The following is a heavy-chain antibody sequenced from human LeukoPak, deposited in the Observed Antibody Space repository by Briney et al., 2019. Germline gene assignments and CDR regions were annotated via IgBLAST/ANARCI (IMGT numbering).Heavy chain of an antibody. Sequence: KPSETLSLTCTVSGGSISSSSYYWGWIRQPPGKGLEWIGSIYHSGSTYYNPSLKSRVTISVDTSKNQFSLKLSSVTAADTAVYYCARIPLGYSGRGTYYYYGMDVWGQGTTVTVSS. CDR1: GGSISSSSYY. J-gene: IGHJ6*02. CDR2: IYHSGST. V-gene: IGHV4-39*01. D-gene: IGHD1-26*01. CDR3: ARIPLGYSGRGTYYYYGMDV.